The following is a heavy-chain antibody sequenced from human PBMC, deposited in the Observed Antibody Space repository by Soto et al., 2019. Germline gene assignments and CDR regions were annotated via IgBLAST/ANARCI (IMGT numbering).Heavy chain of an antibody. CDR2: IIPIFGTA. Sequence: ASVKVSCKASGGTFSSYAISWVRQAPGQGLKWMGGIIPIFGTANYAQKFQGRVTITADESTSTAYMELSSLRSEDTAVYYCARGAEWELPSHNSFDYWGQGTLVTVSS. D-gene: IGHD1-26*01. J-gene: IGHJ4*02. CDR1: GGTFSSYA. CDR3: ARGAEWELPSHNSFDY. V-gene: IGHV1-69*13.